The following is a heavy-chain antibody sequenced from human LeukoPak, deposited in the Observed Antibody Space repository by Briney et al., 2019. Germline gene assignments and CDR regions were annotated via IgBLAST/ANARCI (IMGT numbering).Heavy chain of an antibody. V-gene: IGHV4-39*01. J-gene: IGHJ4*02. D-gene: IGHD1-1*01. Sequence: PSETLSLTCTVSGGSISSSSYYWGWIRQPPGKGLEWIGNIYYSGSTYYNPSLKSRVTISVDTSKNQFSLKLSSVTAADTAVYYCARGKKNGPPKYYFAYWGQGTLVPVSS. CDR3: ARGKKNGPPKYYFAY. CDR1: GGSISSSSYY. CDR2: IYYSGST.